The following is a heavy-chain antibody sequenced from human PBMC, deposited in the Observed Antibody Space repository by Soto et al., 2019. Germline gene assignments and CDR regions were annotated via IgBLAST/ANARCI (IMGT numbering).Heavy chain of an antibody. CDR1: GGSFSAYH. V-gene: IGHV4-34*01. J-gene: IGHJ4*02. Sequence: QVRLQQWGAGLLKPSETLSLSCAVYGGSFSAYHWSWIRQPPGKGLEWIGEINHSGGANYNPSLESRVTISLDTSRNQFALQLTSVTAADTAVYYCARERRVVGGYSSSWYDYFDYWGQGDLVTVSS. CDR3: ARERRVVGGYSSSWYDYFDY. CDR2: INHSGGA. D-gene: IGHD6-13*01.